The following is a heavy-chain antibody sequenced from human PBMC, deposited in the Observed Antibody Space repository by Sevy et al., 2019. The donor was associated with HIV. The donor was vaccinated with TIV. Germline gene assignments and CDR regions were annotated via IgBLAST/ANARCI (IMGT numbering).Heavy chain of an antibody. D-gene: IGHD3-10*01. V-gene: IGHV4-4*07. J-gene: IGHJ5*02. Sequence: SETLSLTCTVSSASFSAYYWSWIRQPAGKGLEWIGRDSTSGSTNYNPSLKSRVTMSLDTSKNHCSLKLSSVTAADTAIYYCARDDLVVGGGSNWFDPWGQGALVTVSS. CDR1: SASFSAYY. CDR2: DSTSGST. CDR3: ARDDLVVGGGSNWFDP.